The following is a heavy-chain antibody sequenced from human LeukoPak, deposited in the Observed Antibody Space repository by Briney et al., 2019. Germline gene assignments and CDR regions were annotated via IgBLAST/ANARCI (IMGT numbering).Heavy chain of an antibody. CDR1: GFTFSSYG. CDR2: IRYDGSNK. Sequence: PGGSLRLSCAASGFTFSSYGMHWVRQAPGKGLEWVAFIRYDGSNKYYADSVKGRFTISRDNSKNTLYLQMNSLRAEDTAVYYCARVRVRSIADYGSGSYYPADWGQGTLVTVSS. D-gene: IGHD3-10*01. V-gene: IGHV3-30*02. J-gene: IGHJ4*02. CDR3: ARVRVRSIADYGSGSYYPAD.